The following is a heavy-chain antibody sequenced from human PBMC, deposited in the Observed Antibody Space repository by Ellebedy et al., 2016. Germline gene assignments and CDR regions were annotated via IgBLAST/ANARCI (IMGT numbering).Heavy chain of an antibody. J-gene: IGHJ5*02. CDR2: IYPGDSDT. V-gene: IGHV5-51*01. CDR3: TRRESNYDFWSGYSYWFDP. Sequence: GESLKISCKGSAYSFTGYWIAWVRQMPGKGLEWMGIIYPGDSDTKYSPSFQGQVIISADKSISTAYLQWSSLEASDTAMYYCTRRESNYDFWSGYSYWFDPWGQGTLVTVSS. CDR1: AYSFTGYW. D-gene: IGHD3-3*01.